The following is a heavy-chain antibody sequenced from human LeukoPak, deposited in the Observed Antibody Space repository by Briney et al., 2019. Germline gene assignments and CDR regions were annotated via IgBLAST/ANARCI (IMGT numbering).Heavy chain of an antibody. J-gene: IGHJ4*02. CDR2: IYYSGST. CDR3: ARIGRSPEYFDY. V-gene: IGHV4-59*01. CDR1: GGSISSYY. Sequence: SETLSLTCTVSGGSISSYYWSWIRQPPGKGLEWIGYIYYSGSTNYNPSLKSRVTISVDTSKNQFSLKLSSVTAADTAVYYCARIGRSPEYFDYWGQGTLVTVSS.